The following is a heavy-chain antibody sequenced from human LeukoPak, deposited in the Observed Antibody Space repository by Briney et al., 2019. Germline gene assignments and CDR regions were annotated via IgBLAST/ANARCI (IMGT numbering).Heavy chain of an antibody. J-gene: IGHJ6*02. CDR1: EFTFSRYG. V-gene: IGHV3-30*04. CDR2: ISADTTRE. Sequence: GGSLRLSCAASEFTFSRYGLHWVRQAPGKGLEWVALISADTTREYYADSVRGRFSISRDNYKSTAYPQMNTVSPEYTAVYYCARDGAPTYGRRVEGFYGVDVWGQGTTVTVSS. D-gene: IGHD3-3*01. CDR3: ARDGAPTYGRRVEGFYGVDV.